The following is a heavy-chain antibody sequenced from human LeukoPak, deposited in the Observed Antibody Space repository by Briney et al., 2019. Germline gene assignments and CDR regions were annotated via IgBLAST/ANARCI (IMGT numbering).Heavy chain of an antibody. Sequence: GGSLRLSCAASGFTFSSYGMHWVRQAPGKGLEWVAVISYDGSNKYYADSVKGRFTISRDNSKNTVFLLMNSLRAEDTAIYYCAREYNSGSYVRFDPWGQGTLVTVSS. J-gene: IGHJ5*02. D-gene: IGHD3-10*01. CDR2: ISYDGSNK. CDR3: AREYNSGSYVRFDP. CDR1: GFTFSSYG. V-gene: IGHV3-30*03.